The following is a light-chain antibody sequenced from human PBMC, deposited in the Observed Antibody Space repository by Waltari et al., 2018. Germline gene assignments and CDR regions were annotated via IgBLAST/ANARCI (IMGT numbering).Light chain of an antibody. CDR3: AAWDDSLNGWV. Sequence: QSVLTQPPSASGTPGQRVTSACSGSSSNIGSNTVNWYQQLPGTAPKLLIYSNNQRPSGVPARFSGSKSGTAAALDSSGLQPQDEAAYYCAAWDDSLNGWVFGGGTKLTVL. J-gene: IGLJ3*02. CDR1: SSNIGSNT. V-gene: IGLV1-44*01. CDR2: SNN.